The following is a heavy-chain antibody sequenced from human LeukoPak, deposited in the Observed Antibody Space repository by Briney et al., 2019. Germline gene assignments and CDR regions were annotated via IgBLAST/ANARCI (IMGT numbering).Heavy chain of an antibody. CDR2: INHSGST. Sequence: PSETLSLTCAVYGGSFSGYYWSWIRQPPGKGLEWIGEINHSGSTNYNPSLKSRVTISVDTSKNQFSLKLSSVTAADTAVYYCARGFGYSGYDYSTVRYYFDYWGQGTLVTVSS. J-gene: IGHJ4*02. CDR1: GGSFSGYY. D-gene: IGHD5-12*01. CDR3: ARGFGYSGYDYSTVRYYFDY. V-gene: IGHV4-34*01.